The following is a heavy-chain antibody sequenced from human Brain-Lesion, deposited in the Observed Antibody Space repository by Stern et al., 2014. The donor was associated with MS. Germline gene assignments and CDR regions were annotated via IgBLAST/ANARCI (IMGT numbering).Heavy chain of an antibody. J-gene: IGHJ3*02. CDR2: IYTDDST. V-gene: IGHV3-53*01. CDR3: ARAIFGVNTAAMAPDAFDT. D-gene: IGHD3-3*01. Sequence: EVQLVESGGGLIQPGGSLRLSCAAPGFTVSNNYMSWVRQAPGKGLECVSLIYTDDSTYYAGSVKARFTISRDSSKNKLFLQMNSLRAEDTAVYYCARAIFGVNTAAMAPDAFDTWGQGTMVTVSS. CDR1: GFTVSNNY.